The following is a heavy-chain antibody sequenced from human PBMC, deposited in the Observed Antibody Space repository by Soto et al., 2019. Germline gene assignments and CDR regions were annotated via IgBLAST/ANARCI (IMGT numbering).Heavy chain of an antibody. CDR2: IYSDGAT. V-gene: IGHV4-4*07. Sequence: SETLSLTCNVSGGPISNYYWSWLRQPAGKGLEWVGRIYSDGATNYSPSLKSRVFMSLDMSGNQFSLQLNSVTAADTAVYYCSRVGCSNSNCQTRGMDVWGQGTTVTVSS. J-gene: IGHJ6*02. D-gene: IGHD2-2*01. CDR3: SRVGCSNSNCQTRGMDV. CDR1: GGPISNYY.